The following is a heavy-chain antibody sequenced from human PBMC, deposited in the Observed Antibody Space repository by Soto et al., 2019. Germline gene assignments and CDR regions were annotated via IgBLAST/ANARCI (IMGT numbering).Heavy chain of an antibody. D-gene: IGHD3-10*01. J-gene: IGHJ6*04. Sequence: GGSLRLSCAASGFTFYSYWMNWVRQAPGKGLVWVSRINNDGSTTGYADSVKGRFTISRDNAKNTLYLQMNSLRAEDTAVYYCAKNRRWFGELALSDVWGKGTTVTVSS. V-gene: IGHV3-74*01. CDR2: INNDGSTT. CDR3: AKNRRWFGELALSDV. CDR1: GFTFYSYW.